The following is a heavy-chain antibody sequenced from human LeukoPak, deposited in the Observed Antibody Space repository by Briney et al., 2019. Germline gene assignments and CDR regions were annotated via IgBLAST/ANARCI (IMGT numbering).Heavy chain of an antibody. V-gene: IGHV3-48*03. D-gene: IGHD5-12*01. CDR1: GFTLSNYE. CDR2: ISSSGTTI. J-gene: IGHJ4*02. CDR3: ARGQSGYYSVDY. Sequence: GGSLRLSCAASGFTLSNYEMSWVRQAPGKGLECVLYISSSGTTIYYADSVKGRFTISRDNAKNSLSLQMNSLRAEDTAVYYCARGQSGYYSVDYWGQGTLVTVSS.